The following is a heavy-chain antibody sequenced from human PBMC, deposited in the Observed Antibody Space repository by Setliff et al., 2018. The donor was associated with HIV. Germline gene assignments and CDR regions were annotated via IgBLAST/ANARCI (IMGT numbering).Heavy chain of an antibody. D-gene: IGHD1-1*01. CDR3: VRSGRVGELYGF. CDR1: GYSFTTYW. Sequence: GESLKISCKGSGYSFTTYWIGWVRQMSGKGLEWVGVISPTDSATTYSPAFQGQVSVSVDLSTSTAFLEWNNLRASDTATYYCVRSGRVGELYGFWGQGTPVTVSS. J-gene: IGHJ4*02. CDR2: ISPTDSAT. V-gene: IGHV5-51*01.